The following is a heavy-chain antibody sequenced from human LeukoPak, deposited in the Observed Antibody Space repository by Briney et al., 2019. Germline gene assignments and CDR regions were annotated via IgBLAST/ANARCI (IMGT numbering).Heavy chain of an antibody. V-gene: IGHV3-13*01. J-gene: IGHJ4*02. Sequence: GGSLRLSCAASGFALSSYDLHWVRLVRGKGLECVSTIVTAGDTYYPDSVRGRFTISRESAKNSLYLQMNSLRVGDTAVYYCAGASGSRSWYFFDYWGQGTLVTVSS. CDR2: IVTAGDT. D-gene: IGHD6-13*01. CDR1: GFALSSYD. CDR3: AGASGSRSWYFFDY.